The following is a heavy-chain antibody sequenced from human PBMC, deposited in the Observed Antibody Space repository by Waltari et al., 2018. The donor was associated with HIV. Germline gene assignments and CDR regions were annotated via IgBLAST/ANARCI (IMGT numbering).Heavy chain of an antibody. CDR1: GGSISSYY. V-gene: IGHV4-59*01. Sequence: QVQLQESGPGLVKPSATLSLTCTVSGGSISSYYWSWLRQPPGKGLAWIGYIYYSGSPNYNPSLKSRVTISVDTSKNQFSLKLSSVTAADTAVYYCARVNLILYDYVWGSYPDHYGMDVWGQGTTVTVSS. J-gene: IGHJ6*02. CDR2: IYYSGSP. CDR3: ARVNLILYDYVWGSYPDHYGMDV. D-gene: IGHD3-16*02.